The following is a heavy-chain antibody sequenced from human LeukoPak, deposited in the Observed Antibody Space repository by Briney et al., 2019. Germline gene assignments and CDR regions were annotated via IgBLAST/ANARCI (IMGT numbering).Heavy chain of an antibody. Sequence: SETLSLTCAVYGGSFSGYYWSWIRQPPGKGLEWIGEINHSGSTNHNPSPTSRATISVDTSKNKFSLKLSSVTGGATAVYYCARGRQYTMVRGVMPTDFWGRGTLVTVS. CDR1: GGSFSGYY. J-gene: IGHJ4*02. CDR2: INHSGST. V-gene: IGHV4-34*04. CDR3: ARGRQYTMVRGVMPTDF. D-gene: IGHD3-10*01.